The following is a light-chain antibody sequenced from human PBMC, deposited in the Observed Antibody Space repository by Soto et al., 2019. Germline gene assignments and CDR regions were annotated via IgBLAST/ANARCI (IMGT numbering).Light chain of an antibody. V-gene: IGLV2-23*01. Sequence: QSVLTQPASVSGSPGQSITISCTGTTSDIGSYNLVSWYQQHPGKAPKLMIYEGDERPSGVSNRFSGSKSGNTASLTISGLQAEDEADYYCCSYARGTTYVFGTGTKLTVL. CDR2: EGD. J-gene: IGLJ1*01. CDR1: TSDIGSYNL. CDR3: CSYARGTTYV.